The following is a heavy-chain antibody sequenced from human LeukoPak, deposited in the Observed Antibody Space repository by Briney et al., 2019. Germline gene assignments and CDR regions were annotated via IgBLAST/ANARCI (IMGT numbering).Heavy chain of an antibody. D-gene: IGHD1-1*01. V-gene: IGHV3-30-3*01. J-gene: IGHJ4*02. CDR2: ISYDGSNK. CDR1: GFTFSSYA. Sequence: GGSLRLSCAASGFTFSSYAMHWVRQAPGKGLEWVAVISYDGSNKYYAGSVKGRFTISRDNSKNTLYLQINSLRAEDTAVYYCARDERSTTDYWGQGTLVTVSS. CDR3: ARDERSTTDY.